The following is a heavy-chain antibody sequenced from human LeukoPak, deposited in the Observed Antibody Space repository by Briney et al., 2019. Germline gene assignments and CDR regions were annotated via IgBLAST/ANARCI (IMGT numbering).Heavy chain of an antibody. J-gene: IGHJ5*02. D-gene: IGHD6-19*01. CDR1: GGTLSSYA. CDR3: ARGIAVAGTGWFDP. Sequence: SVKVSCKASGGTLSSYAISWVRQAPGQGLEWMGRIIPILGIANYAQKFQGRVTITADNSTSTAYMELSSRRSEETAVYYCARGIAVAGTGWFDPWGQGTLVTVSS. V-gene: IGHV1-69*04. CDR2: IIPILGIA.